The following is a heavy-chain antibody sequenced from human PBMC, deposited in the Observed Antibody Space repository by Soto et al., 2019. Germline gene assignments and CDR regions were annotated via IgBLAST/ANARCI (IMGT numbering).Heavy chain of an antibody. CDR2: IIPIFGTA. D-gene: IGHD2-8*02. J-gene: IGHJ4*02. Sequence: QVQLVQSGAEVKQPGSTVQVTCKAYGGTVSRYAIRWVRQAPGQGLEWMGGIIPIFGTANYEQKCQGRVTTTADESTRTAPVELSSGGFEFTAVYYWGRGRGRDCTGYCAGGLGYWGQGTLVPVSS. V-gene: IGHV1-69*01. CDR3: GRGRGRDCTGYCAGGLGY. CDR1: GGTVSRYA.